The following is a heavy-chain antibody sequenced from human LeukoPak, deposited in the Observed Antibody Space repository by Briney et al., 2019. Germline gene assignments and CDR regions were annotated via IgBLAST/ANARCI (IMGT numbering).Heavy chain of an antibody. CDR1: GYTFTSYG. J-gene: IGHJ4*02. V-gene: IGHV1-18*01. D-gene: IGHD3-22*01. CDR3: ARNLHYYDSSGYLDY. CDR2: ISAYNGNT. Sequence: ASVKVSCKASGYTFTSYGISWVRQAPGQGLEWMGWISAYNGNTNYAQKLQGRVTMTTDTSTSTAYMELSSLRSEDTAVYYCARNLHYYDSSGYLDYWGQGTLVTVSS.